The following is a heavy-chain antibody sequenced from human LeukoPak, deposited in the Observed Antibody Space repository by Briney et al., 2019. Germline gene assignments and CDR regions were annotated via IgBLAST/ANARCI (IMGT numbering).Heavy chain of an antibody. V-gene: IGHV3-23*01. CDR1: GFTFNNYA. D-gene: IGHD3-3*01. Sequence: GGSLRLSCAASGFTFNNYAMSWVRQAPGQGLEWVSSISDSGAGTYFADSVEGRFIISRDNSKNTLYLQMSSLRADDTAVYYCAKRQRITLFGVNTDYFDYWGQGTLVTVSS. CDR2: ISDSGAGT. CDR3: AKRQRITLFGVNTDYFDY. J-gene: IGHJ4*02.